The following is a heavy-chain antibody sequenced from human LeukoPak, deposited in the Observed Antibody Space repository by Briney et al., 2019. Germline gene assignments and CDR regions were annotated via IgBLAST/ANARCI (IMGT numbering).Heavy chain of an antibody. Sequence: PSETLSLTCTVSGGSISSSSYYWGWIRQPPGKGLEWIGSIYYSGSTYYNPSLKSRVTISVDTSKNQFSLKLSSVTAADTAVYYCARTPGIVGAMDAFDIWGQGTMVTVSS. J-gene: IGHJ3*02. CDR3: ARTPGIVGAMDAFDI. CDR2: IYYSGST. V-gene: IGHV4-39*01. D-gene: IGHD1-26*01. CDR1: GGSISSSSYY.